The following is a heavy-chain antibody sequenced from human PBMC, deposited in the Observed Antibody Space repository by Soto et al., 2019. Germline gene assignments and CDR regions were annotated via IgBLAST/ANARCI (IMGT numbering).Heavy chain of an antibody. CDR3: AREVYYDRAFDI. V-gene: IGHV4-30-4*01. Sequence: PSETLSLTCTVSGGSISSGDYYWTWMRQPPGKGLEWIGYIYYSGSAFYNPSLKSRVTMSVDTSKNQFSLKLSSVTAADTAVYYCAREVYYDRAFDIWGQGTMVTVS. CDR1: GGSISSGDYY. CDR2: IYYSGSA. D-gene: IGHD3-22*01. J-gene: IGHJ3*02.